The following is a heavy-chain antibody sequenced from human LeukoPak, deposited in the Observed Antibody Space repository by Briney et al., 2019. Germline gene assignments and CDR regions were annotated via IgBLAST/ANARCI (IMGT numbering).Heavy chain of an antibody. V-gene: IGHV1-18*01. D-gene: IGHD3-22*01. Sequence: ASVKVSCKASGYTFTSYGISWVRQAPGQGLEWMGWISAYNGNTNYAQKLQGRVTMTTDTSTSTAYMELRSLRSEDTAVYYCARILLYYYDSSGYYYDYYYYGMDVWGQGTTVTVSS. J-gene: IGHJ6*02. CDR1: GYTFTSYG. CDR2: ISAYNGNT. CDR3: ARILLYYYDSSGYYYDYYYYGMDV.